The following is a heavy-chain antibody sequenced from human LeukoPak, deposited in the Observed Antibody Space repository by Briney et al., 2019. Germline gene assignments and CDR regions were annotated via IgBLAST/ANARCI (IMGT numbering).Heavy chain of an antibody. D-gene: IGHD5-12*01. CDR2: ISGSGGST. Sequence: PGGSLRFSCAASGFTFSSYAMSWVRQAPGKGLEWVSAISGSGGSTYYADSVKGRFTISRDNSKNTLYLQMNSLRAEDTAVYYCAKGDIVATMFDYWGQGTLVTVSS. CDR1: GFTFSSYA. V-gene: IGHV3-23*01. CDR3: AKGDIVATMFDY. J-gene: IGHJ4*02.